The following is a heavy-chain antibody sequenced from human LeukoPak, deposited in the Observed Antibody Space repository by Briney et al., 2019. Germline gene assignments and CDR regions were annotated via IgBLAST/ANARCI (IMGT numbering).Heavy chain of an antibody. Sequence: ASVKVSCKASGYTFNRYAIHWVRQAPGQRPEWMGWINAANGNTKYSQKFQGSVTITMDTSASTSYMELGSLRSEDTAMYYCARYYYDSGDYLLDYWGQGTLVTVS. CDR3: ARYYYDSGDYLLDY. D-gene: IGHD3-22*01. V-gene: IGHV1-3*01. CDR2: INAANGNT. J-gene: IGHJ4*02. CDR1: GYTFNRYA.